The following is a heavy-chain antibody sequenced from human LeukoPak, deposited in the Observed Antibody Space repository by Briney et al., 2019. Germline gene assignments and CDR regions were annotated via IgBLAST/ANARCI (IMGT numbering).Heavy chain of an antibody. V-gene: IGHV3-7*01. J-gene: IGHJ3*02. CDR3: ARDHHRRLYDSQARDTFDI. CDR2: IKQDGSEK. CDR1: GFTFSSYE. Sequence: PGGSLRLSCAASGFTFSSYEMNWVRQAPGKGLEWVANIKQDGSEKYYVDSVKGRFTISRDNAENSLYLQMNSLRAEDTAVYYCARDHHRRLYDSQARDTFDIWGQGTMVTASS. D-gene: IGHD3-22*01.